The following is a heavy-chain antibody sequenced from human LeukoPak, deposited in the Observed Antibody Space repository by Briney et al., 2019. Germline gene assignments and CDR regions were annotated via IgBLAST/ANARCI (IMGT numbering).Heavy chain of an antibody. D-gene: IGHD2-15*01. Sequence: SETLSLTCTVSGGSISSYYWSWIRQPPGKGLEWIGYIYYSGSTNYNPSLKSRVTISVDTSKNQFPLKLSSVTAADTAVYYCAREYCSGGSCYLDYWGQGTLVTVSS. CDR3: AREYCSGGSCYLDY. CDR2: IYYSGST. J-gene: IGHJ4*02. CDR1: GGSISSYY. V-gene: IGHV4-59*01.